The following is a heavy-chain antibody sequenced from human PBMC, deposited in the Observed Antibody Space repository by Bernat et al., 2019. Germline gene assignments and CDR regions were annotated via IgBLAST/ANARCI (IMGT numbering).Heavy chain of an antibody. J-gene: IGHJ4*02. CDR2: ISGSGSTT. V-gene: IGHV3-23*01. D-gene: IGHD6-19*01. Sequence: EVQLLESGGGLVQPGGSLRLSCATSGFIFSTHAMSWVLQGPRKGLEWVATISGSGSTTYYADSVKGRFTISRDNSKNTLYLQMSSLRVEDTAVYYCAKGSSSGRPYYFDFWGQGTLVTVSS. CDR3: AKGSSSGRPYYFDF. CDR1: GFIFSTHA.